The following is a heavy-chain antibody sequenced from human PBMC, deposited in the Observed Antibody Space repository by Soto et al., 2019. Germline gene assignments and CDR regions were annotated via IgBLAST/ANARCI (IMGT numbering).Heavy chain of an antibody. V-gene: IGHV3-66*01. CDR1: GFTVSTKY. D-gene: IGHD3-16*01. J-gene: IGHJ4*02. Sequence: EVQLVESGGGLVQPGGSLRLSCAASGFTVSTKYMSWVRQAPGKGLEWVSVIYSGGSTFYADSVRGRFTISRDNSKNTVNLKMNSRRAEDTAVYYCGRDLGAADYWAKGTLVTVSS. CDR3: GRDLGAADY. CDR2: IYSGGST.